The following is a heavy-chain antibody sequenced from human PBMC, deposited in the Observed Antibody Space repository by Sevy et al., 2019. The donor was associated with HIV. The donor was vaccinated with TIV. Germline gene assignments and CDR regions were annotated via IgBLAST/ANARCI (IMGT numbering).Heavy chain of an antibody. CDR1: GFTFTSSS. J-gene: IGHJ6*02. V-gene: IGHV1-58*02. Sequence: ASVKVSCKASGFTFTSSSMQWVRQARGQRLEWIGWIVVGSGNTNYAQKFQERVTITRDMSTSTAYMELSSLRSEDTAVYYCAVGSDSNPDYYYYGMDVWGQGTTVTVSS. D-gene: IGHD1-26*01. CDR3: AVGSDSNPDYYYYGMDV. CDR2: IVVGSGNT.